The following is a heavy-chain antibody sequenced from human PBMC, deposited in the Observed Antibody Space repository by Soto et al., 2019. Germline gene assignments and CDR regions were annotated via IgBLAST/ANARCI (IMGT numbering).Heavy chain of an antibody. Sequence: SETLSLTCAVYGGSFSGYYWSWIRQPPGKGLEWIGEINHSGSTNYNPSLKSRVTISVDTSKNQFSLKLSSVTAADTAVYYCARGRLPRILNYWGQGTLVTVS. CDR3: ARGRLPRILNY. V-gene: IGHV4-34*01. D-gene: IGHD3-9*01. J-gene: IGHJ4*02. CDR2: INHSGST. CDR1: GGSFSGYY.